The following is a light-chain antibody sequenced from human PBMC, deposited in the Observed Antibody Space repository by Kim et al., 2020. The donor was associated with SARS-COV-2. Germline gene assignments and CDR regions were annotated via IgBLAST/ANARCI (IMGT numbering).Light chain of an antibody. CDR3: QSADSSGAWV. V-gene: IGLV3-25*03. CDR1: ALPKQY. Sequence: SYELTQPPSVSVSPGQTARITCSGDALPKQYAYWYQQRPGQAPVLVIYKDSERPSGIPERISGSSSETTVTLTISGVQAEDEGDYYCQSADSSGAWVFGG. CDR2: KDS. J-gene: IGLJ3*02.